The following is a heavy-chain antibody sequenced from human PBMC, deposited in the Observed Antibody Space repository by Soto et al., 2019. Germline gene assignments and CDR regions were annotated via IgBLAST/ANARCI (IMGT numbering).Heavy chain of an antibody. V-gene: IGHV4-39*01. D-gene: IGHD2-15*01. CDR2: IYYNENT. CDR3: ARGSGYCSGGSCYYGMDV. Sequence: SETLSLTCTVSGGSVSSNDYSWGWIRQSPGKGLEWIGTIYYNENTYYNPSLQSRVTISVDTSKNQFSLKLSSVTAADTAVYYCARGSGYCSGGSCYYGMDVWGQGTTVTVSS. J-gene: IGHJ6*02. CDR1: GGSVSSNDYS.